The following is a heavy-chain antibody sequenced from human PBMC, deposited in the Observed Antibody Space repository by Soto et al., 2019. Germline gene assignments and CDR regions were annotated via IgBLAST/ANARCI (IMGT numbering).Heavy chain of an antibody. D-gene: IGHD3-22*01. CDR1: GGSISSGGYY. CDR3: ARGRPDPYYYDTSGHYYVA. J-gene: IGHJ5*02. V-gene: IGHV4-30-4*08. CDR2: IYYSWST. Sequence: SETLSLTCTVSGGSISSGGYYWSWIRQHPGKGLEWIGYIYYSWSTYYNPSLKSRVTISVDTSKNQFSLKLSSVTAADSAVYYCARGRPDPYYYDTSGHYYVAWGQGTLVTVSS.